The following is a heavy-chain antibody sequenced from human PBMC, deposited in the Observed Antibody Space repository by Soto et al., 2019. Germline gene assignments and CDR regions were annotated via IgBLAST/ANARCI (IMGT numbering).Heavy chain of an antibody. V-gene: IGHV1-18*01. CDR3: ARDRLTTVTTFDP. D-gene: IGHD4-17*01. J-gene: IGHJ5*02. CDR2: ISAYNGNT. Sequence: ASVKVSCKASGYTFTRSGISWVRQAPGQGPEWMGWISAYNGNTNYAQKLQGRVTMTTDTSTSTAYMELRSLRSDDTAVYYCARDRLTTVTTFDPWGQGTLVTVSS. CDR1: GYTFTRSG.